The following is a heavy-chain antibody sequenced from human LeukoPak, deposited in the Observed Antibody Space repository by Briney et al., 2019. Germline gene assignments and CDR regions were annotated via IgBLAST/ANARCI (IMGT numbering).Heavy chain of an antibody. J-gene: IGHJ3*02. V-gene: IGHV1-2*02. D-gene: IGHD3-22*01. CDR3: AREHSSGYYFDAFDI. CDR1: GYTFTGYY. Sequence: CGSVKVSCKASGYTFTGYYMHWVRQAPGQGLEWMGWINPNSGGTNYAQKFQGRVTMTRDTSISTAYMELSRLRSDDTAVYYCAREHSSGYYFDAFDIWGQGTMVTVSS. CDR2: INPNSGGT.